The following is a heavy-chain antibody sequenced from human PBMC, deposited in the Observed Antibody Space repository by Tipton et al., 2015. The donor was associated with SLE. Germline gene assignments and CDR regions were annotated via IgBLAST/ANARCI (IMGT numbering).Heavy chain of an antibody. D-gene: IGHD1-1*01. J-gene: IGHJ4*02. V-gene: IGHV3-23*05. CDR2: LYAGGSST. CDR1: GFNVHSFA. CDR3: ANTLTTMTDQVDY. Sequence: SLRLSCATSGFNVHSFAMNWVRQAPGKGLEWVSTLYAGGSSTNTADSVKGRFTISRDNAKNSLYLQMNSLRAEDTAVYYCANTLTTMTDQVDYWGQGTLVIVSS.